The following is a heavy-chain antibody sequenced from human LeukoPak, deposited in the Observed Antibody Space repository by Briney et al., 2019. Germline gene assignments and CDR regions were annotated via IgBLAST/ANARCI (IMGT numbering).Heavy chain of an antibody. CDR1: GFTFSSYW. CDR3: TTEGYSSGWWAAFDI. D-gene: IGHD6-19*01. CDR2: IKSRTDGGTT. Sequence: GGSLRLSCAASGFTFSSYWMSWVRQAPGKGLEWVGRIKSRTDGGTTHYAAPVKGRFTISRDDSKNTLFLQMKSLKTEDTAVYYCTTEGYSSGWWAAFDIWGQGTMVTVSS. J-gene: IGHJ3*02. V-gene: IGHV3-15*01.